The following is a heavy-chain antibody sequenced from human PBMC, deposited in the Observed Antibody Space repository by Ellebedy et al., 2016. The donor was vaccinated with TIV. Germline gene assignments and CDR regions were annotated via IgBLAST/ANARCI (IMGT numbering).Heavy chain of an antibody. CDR3: ARGIAPEYGDYSNSVDS. CDR2: LYTSGST. J-gene: IGHJ4*02. V-gene: IGHV4-4*07. Sequence: MPGGSLRLSCTVSGGSMRNYYWAWIRQPAGKGLEWIWRLYTSGSTMYNPSLKSRVTMSIDTSKNQFTLNLSSMTAADTAMYYCARGIAPEYGDYSNSVDSWGQGTLVTVSS. CDR1: GGSMRNYY. D-gene: IGHD4-17*01.